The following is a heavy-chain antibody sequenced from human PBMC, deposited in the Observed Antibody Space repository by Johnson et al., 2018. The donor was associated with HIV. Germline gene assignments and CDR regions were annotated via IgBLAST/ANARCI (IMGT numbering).Heavy chain of an antibody. D-gene: IGHD2-15*01. V-gene: IGHV3-30*02. CDR3: AKDVLSLGYCSGGGCWEDAFDI. CDR2: IQYDGSNK. Sequence: QVQLVESGGGLVQPGGSLRLSCAASGFTFRDYGMHWVRQAPGKGLEWVAFIQYDGSNKYYADSVRGRFTISRDNSKNTLYLQMNSLRAEDTAVYYCAKDVLSLGYCSGGGCWEDAFDIWGQGTKVTVSS. CDR1: GFTFRDYG. J-gene: IGHJ3*02.